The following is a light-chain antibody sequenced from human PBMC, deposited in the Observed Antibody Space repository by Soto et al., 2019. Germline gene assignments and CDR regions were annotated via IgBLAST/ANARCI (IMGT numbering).Light chain of an antibody. J-gene: IGKJ1*01. Sequence: AVQVTQTPSSLSASVGDRVTITCRASQGIRNDLGWYQQKPGKAPKLLIYAASSLQSGVPSRFSGSGSGTEFTLTISSLQPDDCATYYCQLYNIYSDASGQRAKVDIK. CDR2: AAS. V-gene: IGKV1-6*01. CDR3: QLYNIYSDA. CDR1: QGIRND.